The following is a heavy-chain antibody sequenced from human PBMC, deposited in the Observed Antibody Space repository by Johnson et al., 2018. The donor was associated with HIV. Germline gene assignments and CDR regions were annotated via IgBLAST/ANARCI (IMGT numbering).Heavy chain of an antibody. D-gene: IGHD4-17*01. CDR1: GFTFSSYG. V-gene: IGHV3-30*19. Sequence: QEQLEESGGGVVQPGKSLRLSCAASGFTFSSYGMHWVRQTPGKGLQWVAVISYDGSNKYYADSVKGRFTISRDNSKNTLYLQMNSLRAEDTALYYCPRDGTTGPSGDAFDIWGQGTMVTVSS. CDR2: ISYDGSNK. CDR3: PRDGTTGPSGDAFDI. J-gene: IGHJ3*02.